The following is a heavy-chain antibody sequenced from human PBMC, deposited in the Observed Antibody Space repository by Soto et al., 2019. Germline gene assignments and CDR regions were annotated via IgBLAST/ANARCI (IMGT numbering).Heavy chain of an antibody. V-gene: IGHV1-2*02. Sequence: ASVKVSCKASGYTFTGYYMHWVRQAPGQGLEWMGWINPNSGGTNYAQKFQGRVTMTRDTSISTAYMELSRLRSDDTAVYYCARDRVVRGVIQAYYYYGMDVWGQGTTVTVSS. D-gene: IGHD3-10*01. J-gene: IGHJ6*02. CDR2: INPNSGGT. CDR3: ARDRVVRGVIQAYYYYGMDV. CDR1: GYTFTGYY.